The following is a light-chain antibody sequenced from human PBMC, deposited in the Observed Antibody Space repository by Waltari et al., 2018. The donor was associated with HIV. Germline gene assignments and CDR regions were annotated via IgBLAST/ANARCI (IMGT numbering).Light chain of an antibody. J-gene: IGLJ2*01. Sequence: QSARTQPASVSGSPGQSTTIPCTGTSSYVGSSNLVSWYQHHPGKPPKLMIYEGSKRPSVVSNRVSGSKSGNTASLTISGLQAEDEADYYCCSYAGSSTLEIFGGGTKLTVL. V-gene: IGLV2-23*01. CDR2: EGS. CDR1: SSYVGSSNL. CDR3: CSYAGSSTLEI.